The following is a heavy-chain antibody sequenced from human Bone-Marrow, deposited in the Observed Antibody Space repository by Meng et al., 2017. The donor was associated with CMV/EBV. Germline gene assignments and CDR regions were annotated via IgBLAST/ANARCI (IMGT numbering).Heavy chain of an antibody. CDR2: ISGSGGST. CDR3: AKGRGAVAGLGGMDV. D-gene: IGHD6-19*01. V-gene: IGHV3-23*01. J-gene: IGHJ6*02. Sequence: GGSLRLSCAASGFTFSSYAMSWVRQAPGKGLEWVSAISGSGGSTYYADSVKGRFTISRDNSKNTLYLQMNSLRAEDTAVYYCAKGRGAVAGLGGMDVWGQGNTVTVYS. CDR1: GFTFSSYA.